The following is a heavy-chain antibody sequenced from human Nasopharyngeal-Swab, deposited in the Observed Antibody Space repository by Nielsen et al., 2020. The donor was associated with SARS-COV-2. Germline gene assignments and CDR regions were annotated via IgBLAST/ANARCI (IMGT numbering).Heavy chain of an antibody. CDR2: ISGSGGST. CDR1: GFTFSSYA. J-gene: IGHJ4*02. Sequence: GGSLRLSCAASGFTFSSYAMSWVRQAPGKGLEWVSAISGSGGSTYYADPVKGRFTISSDNSKNTLYLQMNSLRAEDTAVYYCAKDTVAGTLDFDYWGQGTLVTVSS. V-gene: IGHV3-23*01. D-gene: IGHD6-19*01. CDR3: AKDTVAGTLDFDY.